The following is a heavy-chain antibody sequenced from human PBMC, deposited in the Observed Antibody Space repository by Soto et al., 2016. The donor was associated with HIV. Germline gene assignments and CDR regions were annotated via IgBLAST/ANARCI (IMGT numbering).Heavy chain of an antibody. CDR3: AKDLGNTIGQTGD. CDR1: GLIFNNYA. V-gene: IGHV3-23*01. Sequence: EVQLLESGGGLVQPGRSLRLSCTASGLIFNNYAMSWVRQAPGKGLEWVSSIHGSGDTAYYADSVKGRFIISRDNFRNTLFLQMNNLRVEDTATYYCAKDLGNTIGQTGDWGQGTLVIVSS. J-gene: IGHJ4*02. CDR2: IHGSGDTA. D-gene: IGHD1-1*01.